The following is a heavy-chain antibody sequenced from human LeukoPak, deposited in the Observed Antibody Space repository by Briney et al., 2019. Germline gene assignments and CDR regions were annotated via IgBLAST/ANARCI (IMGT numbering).Heavy chain of an antibody. CDR1: GYTFTGYY. J-gene: IGHJ4*02. V-gene: IGHV1-2*02. D-gene: IGHD4-17*01. CDR3: ARDRDLRGRFDY. Sequence: GASVKVSCKASGYTFTGYYMHWVRQAPGQGLEWMGWINPNSGGTNYAQKFQGRVTMTRDTSISTAYMELSRLRSADTAVYYCARDRDLRGRFDYWGQGTLVTVSS. CDR2: INPNSGGT.